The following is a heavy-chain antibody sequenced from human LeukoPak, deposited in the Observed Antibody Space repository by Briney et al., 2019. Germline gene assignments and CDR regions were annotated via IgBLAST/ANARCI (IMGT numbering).Heavy chain of an antibody. CDR3: AGEDYGGYRFDY. V-gene: IGHV4-59*01. CDR2: ISHSGTI. D-gene: IGHD4-23*01. Sequence: SETLSLTCTVSGGSITSYFWSWIRQPPGKALEWIAYISHSGTINYNPSLKSRVAISLDASKNQFSLKLRSVTAADTAVYYCAGEDYGGYRFDYWGQGMLVTVSS. J-gene: IGHJ4*02. CDR1: GGSITSYF.